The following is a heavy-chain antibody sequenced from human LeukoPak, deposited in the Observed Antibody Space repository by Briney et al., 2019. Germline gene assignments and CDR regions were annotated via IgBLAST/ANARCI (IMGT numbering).Heavy chain of an antibody. Sequence: SETLSLTCTVSGGSISSYYWSWIRQPPGKGLEWIGYIYYSGSTNYNPSLKSRVTISVDTSKNQFSLKLSSVTAADTAEYYCARVITVAYYMDVWGKGTTVTVSS. D-gene: IGHD6-19*01. CDR3: ARVITVAYYMDV. CDR2: IYYSGST. J-gene: IGHJ6*03. V-gene: IGHV4-59*01. CDR1: GGSISSYY.